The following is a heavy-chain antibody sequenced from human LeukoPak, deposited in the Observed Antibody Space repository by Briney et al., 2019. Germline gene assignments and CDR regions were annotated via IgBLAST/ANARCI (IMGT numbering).Heavy chain of an antibody. J-gene: IGHJ4*02. V-gene: IGHV3-30*04. Sequence: GGSLRLSCAASGFRFSGYAMHWARQAPGKGLEWVAIIRNDGSVKYYVDSAKGRFTISRDNSENTLYLQINSLRTDDTAVFYCARGGLGSAFDNWGQGTLVTVSS. CDR3: ARGGLGSAFDN. CDR2: IRNDGSVK. D-gene: IGHD6-19*01. CDR1: GFRFSGYA.